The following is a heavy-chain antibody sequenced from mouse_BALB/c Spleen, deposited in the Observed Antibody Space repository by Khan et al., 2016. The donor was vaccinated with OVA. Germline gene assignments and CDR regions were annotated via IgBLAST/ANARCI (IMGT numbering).Heavy chain of an antibody. D-gene: IGHD1-1*01. CDR3: SSKPGYYGSNSYCDY. V-gene: IGHV5-6*01. Sequence: EVELVESGGDLVKPGGSLKLSCAASGFNFSNYGMSWVRQTPDKRLEWVASISSGGSYTYYPDSVKGRFTISRDNAEDTLYLQKNNRKSEDTAMYYCSSKPGYYGSNSYCDYCGKGTTLTVSA. J-gene: IGHJ2*01. CDR2: ISSGGSYT. CDR1: GFNFSNYG.